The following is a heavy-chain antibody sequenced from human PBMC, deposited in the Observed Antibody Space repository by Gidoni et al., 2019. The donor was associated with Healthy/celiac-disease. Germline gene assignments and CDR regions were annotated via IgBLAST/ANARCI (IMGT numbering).Heavy chain of an antibody. V-gene: IGHV3-23*01. CDR1: GFTFSSSA. CDR3: AKAIDVAVAGYYYYGMDV. J-gene: IGHJ6*02. Sequence: EVQLSESGGGLVQPGGSLRLSWAASGFTFSSSAMSWVRQAPGKGLEWVSAISGSGGSTYYADSVKGRFTISRDNTKNTLYLQMNSLRAENTAVYYCAKAIDVAVAGYYYYGMDVWGQGTTVTVSS. D-gene: IGHD6-19*01. CDR2: ISGSGGST.